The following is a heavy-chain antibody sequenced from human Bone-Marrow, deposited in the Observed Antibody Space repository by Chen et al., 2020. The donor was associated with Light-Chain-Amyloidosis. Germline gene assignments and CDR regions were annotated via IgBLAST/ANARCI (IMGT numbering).Heavy chain of an antibody. V-gene: IGHV5-51*01. Sequence: SCKGSGYTFPNYWIGWVRQMPGKGLEWMGVIYPDDSDARYSPSFEGQVTISADKSITTAYLQWRSPKASDTAMYYCARRRDGYNFDYWGQGTLVTVSS. D-gene: IGHD5-12*01. CDR1: GYTFPNYW. J-gene: IGHJ4*02. CDR3: ARRRDGYNFDY. CDR2: IYPDDSDA.